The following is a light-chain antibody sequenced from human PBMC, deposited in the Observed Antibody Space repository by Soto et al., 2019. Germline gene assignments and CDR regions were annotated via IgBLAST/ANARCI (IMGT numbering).Light chain of an antibody. CDR3: QHYGNSLT. CDR2: GAS. J-gene: IGKJ4*01. Sequence: DIVLTQSPGTLSLSPGESVTLSCRASQSVSSSHLAWYQQKPGHAPRLFIYGASRRATGIPDRFSGSGSGTDFTLTISRLQPEDFAVYSCQHYGNSLTFGGGTKVEIK. CDR1: QSVSSSH. V-gene: IGKV3-20*01.